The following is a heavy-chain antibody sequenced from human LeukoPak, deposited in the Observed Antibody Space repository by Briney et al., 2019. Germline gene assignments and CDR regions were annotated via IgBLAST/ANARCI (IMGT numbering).Heavy chain of an antibody. CDR1: GGSFSGYY. Sequence: SETLSLTCAVYGGSFSGYYWSWIRQPPGKGLEWIGEINHSGSTNYNPSLKSRVTISVDTSKNQSSLKLSSVTAADTAVYYCARGTIFGDYYYYGMDVWGQGTTVTVSS. J-gene: IGHJ6*02. V-gene: IGHV4-34*01. CDR2: INHSGST. CDR3: ARGTIFGDYYYYGMDV. D-gene: IGHD3-3*01.